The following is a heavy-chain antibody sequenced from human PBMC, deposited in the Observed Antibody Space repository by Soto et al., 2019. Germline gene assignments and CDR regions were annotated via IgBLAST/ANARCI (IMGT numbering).Heavy chain of an antibody. CDR1: GFTFSSYA. D-gene: IGHD3-9*01. CDR2: ISYDGSNK. V-gene: IGHV3-30-3*01. J-gene: IGHJ6*02. CDR3: ARASHYDILTGYGMDV. Sequence: GGSLRLSCAASGFTFSSYAMHWVRQAPGKGLEWVAVISYDGSNKYYADSVKGRFTISRDNSKNTLYLQMNSLRAEDTAVYYCARASHYDILTGYGMDVWGQGTTVTVSS.